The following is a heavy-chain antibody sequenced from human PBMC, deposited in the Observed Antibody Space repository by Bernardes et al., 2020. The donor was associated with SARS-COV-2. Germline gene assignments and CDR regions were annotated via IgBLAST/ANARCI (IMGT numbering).Heavy chain of an antibody. D-gene: IGHD3-3*01. CDR2: ISNNERT. J-gene: IGHJ5*02. V-gene: IGHV4-31*03. Sequence: SETLSLTCTVSGGSIISGDYYWSWIRQHPGKGLEWIGHISNNERTFYSPSLNGRLTISEDTSRNQFSLMLNSVTAADTAVYFCARLGRGFWSGYYPRYSSFGPWGQGILVTVSS. CDR1: GGSIISGDYY. CDR3: ARLGRGFWSGYYPRYSSFGP.